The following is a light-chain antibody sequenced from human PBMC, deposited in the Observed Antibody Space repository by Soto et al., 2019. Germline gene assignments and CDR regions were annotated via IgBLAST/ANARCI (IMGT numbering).Light chain of an antibody. CDR3: QQRSNWLLT. CDR2: DTS. J-gene: IGKJ4*01. Sequence: EIVLTQSAASLSLSPGERATLSCRASQSVNSYLAWYQQKPGQAPRLLIYDTSNRATGIPARFSGSGSGTDFTLTISSLEPEDFAVYYCQQRSNWLLTFGGGTKVEIK. CDR1: QSVNSY. V-gene: IGKV3-11*01.